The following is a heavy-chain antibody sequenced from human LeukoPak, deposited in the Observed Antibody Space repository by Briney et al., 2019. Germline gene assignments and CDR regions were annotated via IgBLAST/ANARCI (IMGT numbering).Heavy chain of an antibody. V-gene: IGHV4-61*02. D-gene: IGHD2-21*02. Sequence: SQTLSLTCTVSGGSISSGSYYWSWIRQPAGKGLEWIGRIYTSGSTNYNPSLKSRVTISVDTSKNQFSLKLSSVTAADTAVYYRARERTYCGGDCYGWFDPWGQGTLVTVSS. CDR3: ARERTYCGGDCYGWFDP. CDR2: IYTSGST. J-gene: IGHJ5*02. CDR1: GGSISSGSYY.